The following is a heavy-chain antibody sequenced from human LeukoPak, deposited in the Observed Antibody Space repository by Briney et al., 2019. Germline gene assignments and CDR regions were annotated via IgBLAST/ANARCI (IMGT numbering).Heavy chain of an antibody. CDR1: GFTFSSYG. CDR3: AKDQADCSSASCYERGFDY. D-gene: IGHD2-2*01. J-gene: IGHJ4*02. CDR2: IRYDGSNK. Sequence: GGSLRLSCAASGFTFSSYGMHWVRQAPGKGLEWVAFIRYDGSNKYYADSVRGRFTISRDNSKNTLSLQMTSLRAEDTAVYYCAKDQADCSSASCYERGFDYWGQGTLVTVSS. V-gene: IGHV3-30*02.